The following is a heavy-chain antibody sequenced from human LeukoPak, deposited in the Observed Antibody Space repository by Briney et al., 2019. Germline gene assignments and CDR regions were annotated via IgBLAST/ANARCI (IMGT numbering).Heavy chain of an antibody. CDR1: GYTFTSYG. V-gene: IGHV1-18*01. CDR3: ARWNPLGIYYYYYGMDV. J-gene: IGHJ6*02. CDR2: ISAYNGNT. D-gene: IGHD7-27*01. Sequence: GASVKVSCKASGYTFTSYGISWVRQAPGQGLEWMGWISAYNGNTNYAQKLQGRVTMTTDTSTSTAYMELRSLRSDDTAVYYCARWNPLGIYYYYYGMDVWGQGTTVTVSS.